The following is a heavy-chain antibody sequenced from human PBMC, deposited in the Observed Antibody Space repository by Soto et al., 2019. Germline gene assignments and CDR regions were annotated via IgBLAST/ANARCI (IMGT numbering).Heavy chain of an antibody. D-gene: IGHD1-20*01. CDR3: TTDARYSYYYGMDV. V-gene: IGHV3-15*01. CDR2: IKSKTDGGTT. Sequence: GESLKISCAASGFTFSNAWMSWVRQAPGKGLEWVGRIKSKTDGGTTDYAAPVKGRFTISRDDSKNTLYLQMNSLKTEDTAVYYCTTDARYSYYYGMDVWGQGTTVTVSS. CDR1: GFTFSNAW. J-gene: IGHJ6*02.